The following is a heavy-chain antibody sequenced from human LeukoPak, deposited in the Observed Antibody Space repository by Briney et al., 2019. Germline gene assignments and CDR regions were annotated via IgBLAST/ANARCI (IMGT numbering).Heavy chain of an antibody. CDR1: GGSIRSYY. Sequence: SETLSLTCTVSGGSIRSYYWSWIRQPPGKGLEWIAYIYYSGSTNYNPSLKSRVTISVDTSKNQFSLKLSSVTAADTAVYYCARHPLRYFDWFSGFDYWGQGTLGTVSS. J-gene: IGHJ4*02. V-gene: IGHV4-59*08. D-gene: IGHD3-9*01. CDR3: ARHPLRYFDWFSGFDY. CDR2: IYYSGST.